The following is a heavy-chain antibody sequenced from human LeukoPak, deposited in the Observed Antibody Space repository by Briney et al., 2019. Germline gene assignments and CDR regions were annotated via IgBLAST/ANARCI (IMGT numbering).Heavy chain of an antibody. CDR2: VSYDGSLK. CDR3: AKDPSNLGPIDY. CDR1: GFTFSNYG. Sequence: PGRSLRLSCATSGFTFSNYGMHWVRQAPGKGLGWVAVVSYDGSLKYYADSVKGRFTISRDNSKNTLYLQMNSLRAEDTAVYFCAKDPSNLGPIDYWGQGTLVTVSS. J-gene: IGHJ4*02. V-gene: IGHV3-30*18. D-gene: IGHD7-27*01.